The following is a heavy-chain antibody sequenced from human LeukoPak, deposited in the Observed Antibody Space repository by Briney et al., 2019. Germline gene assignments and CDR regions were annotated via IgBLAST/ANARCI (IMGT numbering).Heavy chain of an antibody. V-gene: IGHV1-24*01. CDR1: GYTLTELS. J-gene: IGHJ4*02. CDR2: FDPKDGEK. D-gene: IGHD4-23*01. CDR3: ATINPYAVGFHY. Sequence: ASVKVSCKVSGYTLTELSMHWVRQAPGKGLEWMGGFDPKDGEKNKAQKFQGRVTKTKDTSKEKAYMHLSTLRSEDTAVYYCATINPYAVGFHYWGQGTLVTVSS.